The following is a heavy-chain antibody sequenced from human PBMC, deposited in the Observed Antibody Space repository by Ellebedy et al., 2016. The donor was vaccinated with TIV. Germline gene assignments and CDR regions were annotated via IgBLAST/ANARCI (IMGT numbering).Heavy chain of an antibody. J-gene: IGHJ4*02. CDR3: AREYYDILTGYYAFDY. Sequence: SETLSLXXTVSGGSISSSSYYWGWIRQPPGKGLEWIGSIYYSGSTYYNPSLKSRVTISVDTSKNQFSLKLSSVTAADTAVYYCAREYYDILTGYYAFDYWGQGTLVTVSS. V-gene: IGHV4-39*07. CDR2: IYYSGST. D-gene: IGHD3-9*01. CDR1: GGSISSSSYY.